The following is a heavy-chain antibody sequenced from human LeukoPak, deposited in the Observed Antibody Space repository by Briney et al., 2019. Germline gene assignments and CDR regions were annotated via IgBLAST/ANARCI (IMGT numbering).Heavy chain of an antibody. CDR3: ARGVTIFGVVMTPFDY. J-gene: IGHJ4*02. CDR2: INHSGST. Sequence: PSETLSLTCTVSGGSISSYYWSWIRQPPGKGLEWIGEINHSGSTNYNPSLKSRVTISVDTSKNQFSLKLSSVTAADTAVYYCARGVTIFGVVMTPFDYWGQGTLVTVSS. D-gene: IGHD3-3*01. V-gene: IGHV4-34*01. CDR1: GGSISSYY.